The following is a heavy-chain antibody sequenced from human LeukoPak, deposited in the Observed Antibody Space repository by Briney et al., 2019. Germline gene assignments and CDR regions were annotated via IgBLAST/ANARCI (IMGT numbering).Heavy chain of an antibody. CDR3: ATEDIGGWFGIDY. J-gene: IGHJ4*02. CDR2: ISYDGSNK. D-gene: IGHD6-19*01. V-gene: IGHV3-30*03. CDR1: GFTFSSYG. Sequence: GGSLRLSCAASGFTFSSYGIHWVRQAPGKGLEWVALISYDGSNKYYADSVKGRFTISRDNSKNTMYLLMNSLRAEDTAVYYCATEDIGGWFGIDYWGQGTLVTVSS.